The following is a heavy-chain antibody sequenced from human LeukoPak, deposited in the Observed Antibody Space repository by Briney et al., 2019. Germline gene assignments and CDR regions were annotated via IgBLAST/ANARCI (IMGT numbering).Heavy chain of an antibody. CDR2: INPNSGGT. CDR1: GYTFTGYY. V-gene: IGHV1-2*02. D-gene: IGHD6-13*01. CDR3: ARDSLSTSWINNWFDP. J-gene: IGHJ5*02. Sequence: ASVKVSCKASGYTFTGYYMHWVRQAPGQGLEWMGWINPNSGGTNYAQKFQGRVTVTRDTSIGTAYMELTRLTSDDTAVYYCARDSLSTSWINNWFDPWGQGTLVTVSS.